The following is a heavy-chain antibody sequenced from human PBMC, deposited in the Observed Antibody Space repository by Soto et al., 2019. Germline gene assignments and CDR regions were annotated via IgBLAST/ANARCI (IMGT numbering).Heavy chain of an antibody. CDR2: INHSGST. CDR1: GGSFSGYY. D-gene: IGHD1-1*01. J-gene: IGHJ5*02. Sequence: SETLSLTCAVYGGSFSGYYWSWIRQPPGKGLEWIGEINHSGSTNYNPSLESRVTISVDTSTNQFSLKLSSVTAADMAVYYCAREGSHSAYNFAIGIQLWSFDRWGQGLPVTVSS. V-gene: IGHV4-34*01. CDR3: AREGSHSAYNFAIGIQLWSFDR.